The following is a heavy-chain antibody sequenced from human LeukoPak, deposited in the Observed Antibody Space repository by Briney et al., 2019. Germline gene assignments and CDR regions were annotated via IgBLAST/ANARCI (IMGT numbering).Heavy chain of an antibody. J-gene: IGHJ5*02. CDR1: GFTFSSYT. CDR3: AREWESDL. V-gene: IGHV3-21*01. Sequence: PGGSLRLSCAASGFTFSSYTMNWVRQAPGKGLEWVSSISSSGSYIYYADSVKGRFTITRDNAKNSLYLQMNSLRAEDTAIYYCAREWESDLWGQGTLVTVSS. D-gene: IGHD1-26*01. CDR2: ISSSGSYI.